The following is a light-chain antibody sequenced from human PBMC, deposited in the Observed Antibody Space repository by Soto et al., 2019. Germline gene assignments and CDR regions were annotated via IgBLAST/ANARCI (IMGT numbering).Light chain of an antibody. V-gene: IGKV3D-15*01. Sequence: EIVMTQSPATLSVSPGERATLSCRASQTVNSNLAWYQQKPGQAPGLLIYGASTRATGIPARFSGSGSGTEFTLTISSLQSEDFAVYYCQQYNNWPRTFGQGTKVDIK. CDR1: QTVNSN. CDR3: QQYNNWPRT. CDR2: GAS. J-gene: IGKJ1*01.